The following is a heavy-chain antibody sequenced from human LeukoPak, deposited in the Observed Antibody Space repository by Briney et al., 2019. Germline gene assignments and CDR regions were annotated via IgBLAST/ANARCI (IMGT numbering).Heavy chain of an antibody. CDR1: GFTVSSNY. J-gene: IGHJ6*02. V-gene: IGHV3-66*01. CDR2: IYSGGST. Sequence: GGSLRLSCAASGFTVSSNYMSWVRQAPGKGLEWVSVIYSGGSTYYADSVKGRFTISRDNPKNTLYLQMNSLRAEDTAVYYCARANYYGSGSYPLYYYYVMDVWGQGTTVTVSS. D-gene: IGHD3-10*01. CDR3: ARANYYGSGSYPLYYYYVMDV.